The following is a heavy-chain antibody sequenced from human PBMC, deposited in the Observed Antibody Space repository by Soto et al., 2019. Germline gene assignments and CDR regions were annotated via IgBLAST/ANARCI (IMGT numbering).Heavy chain of an antibody. D-gene: IGHD3-9*01. Sequence: EVQLVESGGGLVQPGGSLKLSCAASGFTFSGSAMHWVRQAPGKGLEWVGRSRSKANSDATVYAASVKGRLTISRDDSKNTAYLQMNSLNTEDTAVFYCTTPSINYDILTDYFNYWGQGSLVTVSS. CDR3: TTPSINYDILTDYFNY. CDR1: GFTFSGSA. J-gene: IGHJ4*02. CDR2: SRSKANSDAT. V-gene: IGHV3-73*02.